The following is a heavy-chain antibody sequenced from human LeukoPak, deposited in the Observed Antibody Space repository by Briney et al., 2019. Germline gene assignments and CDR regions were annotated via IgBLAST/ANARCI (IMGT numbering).Heavy chain of an antibody. CDR2: VSGISGST. V-gene: IGHV3-23*01. CDR3: AKDSRNYYDSSGYPAFDI. D-gene: IGHD3-22*01. Sequence: GGSLRLSCAASGFTFSSYAMSWVRQAPGKGLEWVSVVSGISGSTYYADSVKGRFTISRDNSKNTLYLQMNSLRAEDTAVYYCAKDSRNYYDSSGYPAFDIWGQGTMVTVSS. J-gene: IGHJ3*02. CDR1: GFTFSSYA.